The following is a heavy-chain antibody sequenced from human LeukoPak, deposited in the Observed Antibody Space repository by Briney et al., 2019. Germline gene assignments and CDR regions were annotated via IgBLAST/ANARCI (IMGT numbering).Heavy chain of an antibody. CDR1: GFMFSSSE. D-gene: IGHD6-19*01. V-gene: IGHV3-48*03. CDR2: ISSSGSTI. CDR3: ARKFSGSGWIFDY. Sequence: PGGSLRLSCAASGFMFSSSEMTWVRQGPGMGLEWVSYISSSGSTIYYADSVKGRFTISRDNAKDSLYLQMNSLRAEDTAVYYCARKFSGSGWIFDYWGQGTLVTVSS. J-gene: IGHJ4*02.